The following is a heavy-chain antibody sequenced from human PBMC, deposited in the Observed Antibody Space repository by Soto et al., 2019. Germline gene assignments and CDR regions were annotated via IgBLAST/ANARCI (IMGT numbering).Heavy chain of an antibody. CDR3: AKDGVLGAPDFFDS. CDR1: GFTFTNYA. V-gene: IGHV3-23*01. CDR2: VNGAGLRT. D-gene: IGHD1-26*01. J-gene: IGHJ4*02. Sequence: EVQLLESGGGLVQPGGSLRLSCAASGFTFTNYAMSWVRQAPGKGLEWVSGVNGAGLRTYDADSVKGRFSMSRDNSKNTVSLQMQSLRAEDTALYYCAKDGVLGAPDFFDSWGQGTLVTVSS.